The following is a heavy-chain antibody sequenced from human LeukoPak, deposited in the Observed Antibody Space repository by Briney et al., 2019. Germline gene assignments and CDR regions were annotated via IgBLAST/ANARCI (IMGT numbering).Heavy chain of an antibody. J-gene: IGHJ5*02. Sequence: QTLSLTCAVSGDSVSNKNAARNWIKQSPSRGLEWLGRTYYRSEWHTDYAFSVKGRININADTSTNKFSLLPASVTPEDTAVYYCASGGAVSWGQGTLVTVSS. CDR3: ASGGAVS. CDR2: TYYRSEWHT. D-gene: IGHD3-16*01. V-gene: IGHV6-1*01. CDR1: GDSVSNKNAA.